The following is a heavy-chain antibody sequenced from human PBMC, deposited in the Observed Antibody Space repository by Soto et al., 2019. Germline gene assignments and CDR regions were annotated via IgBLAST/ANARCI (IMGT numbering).Heavy chain of an antibody. V-gene: IGHV1-69*12. D-gene: IGHD2-15*01. CDR2: IIPIFGTA. Sequence: QVQLVQSGAEVKKPGSSVKVSCKASGGTFSSYAISWVRQAPGQGLEWMGGIIPIFGTANYAQKFKGRVTITADESTSTAYMELSSLRSEDTAVYYCARVGYCSGGSCYSGGMDVWGQGTTVTVSS. J-gene: IGHJ6*02. CDR1: GGTFSSYA. CDR3: ARVGYCSGGSCYSGGMDV.